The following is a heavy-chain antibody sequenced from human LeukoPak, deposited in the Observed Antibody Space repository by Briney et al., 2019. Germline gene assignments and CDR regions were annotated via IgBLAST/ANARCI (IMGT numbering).Heavy chain of an antibody. Sequence: SETLSLTCTVSGGSISSYYWSWIRQPPGKGLEWIGYIYYSGSTNYNPSLKSRVTTSVDTSKNQFSLKLSSVTAADTAVYYCARTHTTVYDSSGYYYVEGYYFDYWGQGTLVTVSS. CDR2: IYYSGST. CDR3: ARTHTTVYDSSGYYYVEGYYFDY. V-gene: IGHV4-59*08. J-gene: IGHJ4*02. D-gene: IGHD3-22*01. CDR1: GGSISSYY.